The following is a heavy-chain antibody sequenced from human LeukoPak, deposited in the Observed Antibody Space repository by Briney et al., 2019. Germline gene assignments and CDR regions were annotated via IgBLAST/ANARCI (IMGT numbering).Heavy chain of an antibody. J-gene: IGHJ4*02. CDR3: ARGTTYYDFWSGYYLDY. D-gene: IGHD3-3*01. CDR2: IYSGGST. Sequence: GGSLRLSCAASGFTVSANYMSWVRQAPGKGLEWVSVIYSGGSTYYADSVKGRFTISRDNSKNTLYLQMNSLRAEDTAVYYCARGTTYYDFWSGYYLDYWGQGTLVTVSS. CDR1: GFTVSANY. V-gene: IGHV3-53*01.